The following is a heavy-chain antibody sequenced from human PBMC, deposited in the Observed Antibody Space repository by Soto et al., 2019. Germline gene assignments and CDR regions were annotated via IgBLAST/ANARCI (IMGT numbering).Heavy chain of an antibody. CDR3: AKDRHSSTVTNLGFDY. Sequence: PGGSLRLSCAASGFTFSSYAMSWVRQAPGKGLEWVSAISGSGGSTYYADSVKGRFTISRDNSKNTLYLQMNSLRAEDTAVYYCAKDRHSSTVTNLGFDYWGQGTLVTVSS. CDR2: ISGSGGST. CDR1: GFTFSSYA. J-gene: IGHJ4*02. V-gene: IGHV3-23*01. D-gene: IGHD4-17*01.